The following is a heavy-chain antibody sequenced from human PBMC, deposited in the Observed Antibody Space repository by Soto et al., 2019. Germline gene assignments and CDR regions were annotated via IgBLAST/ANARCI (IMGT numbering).Heavy chain of an antibody. CDR1: GFTFSSYA. Sequence: QVQLVESGGGVVQPGRSLRLSCAASGFTFSSYAMHWVRQAPGKGLEWVAVISYDGSNKYYADSVKGRFTISRDNSKNTLYLQMNSLRAEDTAVYYCGRQNGYGDENYYSYGMDVWGQGTTVTGSS. CDR3: GRQNGYGDENYYSYGMDV. J-gene: IGHJ6*02. CDR2: ISYDGSNK. V-gene: IGHV3-30-3*01. D-gene: IGHD4-17*01.